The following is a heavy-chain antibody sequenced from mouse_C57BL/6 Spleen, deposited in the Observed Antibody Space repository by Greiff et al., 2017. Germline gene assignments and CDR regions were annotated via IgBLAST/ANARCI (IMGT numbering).Heavy chain of an antibody. J-gene: IGHJ1*03. CDR1: GFNIKNTY. CDR3: AIESYDYEGDWYVEV. CDR2: IDPANGNT. D-gene: IGHD2-4*01. Sequence: VQLQQSVAELVRPGASVKLSCTASGFNIKNTYMHWVKQRPEQGLGWIGRIDPANGNTKYAPKFQGKATITADTSSNTAYLQLSRLTSEDTAIYCCAIESYDYEGDWYVEVWGTGTTVTVSS. V-gene: IGHV14-3*01.